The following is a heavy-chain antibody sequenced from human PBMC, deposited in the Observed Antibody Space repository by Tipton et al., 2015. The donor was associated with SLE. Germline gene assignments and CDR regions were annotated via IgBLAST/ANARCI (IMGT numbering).Heavy chain of an antibody. J-gene: IGHJ6*03. CDR3: AREPVYYYYYMDV. Sequence: TLPLTCTVSGDSITSGNFYWAWIRQPPGKGPEWIGTIYYSGSTYYYPSLKSRITISVDTSKNQFSLKLTSVSAADTAVYYCAREPVYYYYYMDVWGKGTTVTVSS. CDR1: GDSITSGNFY. V-gene: IGHV4-39*07. CDR2: IYYSGST.